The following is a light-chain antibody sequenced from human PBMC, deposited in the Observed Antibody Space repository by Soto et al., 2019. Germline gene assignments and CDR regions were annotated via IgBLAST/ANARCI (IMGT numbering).Light chain of an antibody. CDR3: ETWDSNTHV. CDR1: SGHSSYI. J-gene: IGLJ1*01. Sequence: QSVLTQSSSASASLGSSVKLTCTLSSGHSSYIIAWHQQQPGKAPRYLMKVEGSGSYNKGSGVPDRFSGSSSGADRYLTISNLQSEDEADYYWETWDSNTHVFGTGTKLTVL. V-gene: IGLV4-60*03. CDR2: VEGSGSY.